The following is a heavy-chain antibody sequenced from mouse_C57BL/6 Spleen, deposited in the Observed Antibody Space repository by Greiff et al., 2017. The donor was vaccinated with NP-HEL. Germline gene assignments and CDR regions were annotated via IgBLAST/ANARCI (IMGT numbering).Heavy chain of an antibody. Sequence: QVQLQQSGPELVKPGASVKISCKASGYAFSSSWMNWVKQRPGTGLEWIGRIYPGDGDTNYNGKFKGKATLTADKSSSTAYMQLSSLTSEDSAVYFCARSRGPYYAMDYWGQGTSVTVSS. CDR3: ARSRGPYYAMDY. CDR1: GYAFSSSW. V-gene: IGHV1-82*01. J-gene: IGHJ4*01. CDR2: IYPGDGDT.